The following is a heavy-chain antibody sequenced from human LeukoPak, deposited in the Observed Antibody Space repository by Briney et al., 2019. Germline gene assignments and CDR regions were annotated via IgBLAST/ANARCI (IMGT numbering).Heavy chain of an antibody. CDR2: IYHSGST. V-gene: IGHV4-30-2*01. Sequence: SETLSLTCAVSGGSISSGGYSWSWIRQPPGKGLEWIGYIYHSGSTYYNPSLKSRVTISVDRSKNQFSLKLSSVTAADTAVYYCAREDYGDYSYYFDYWGQGTLVTVSS. CDR3: AREDYGDYSYYFDY. J-gene: IGHJ4*02. D-gene: IGHD4-17*01. CDR1: GGSISSGGYS.